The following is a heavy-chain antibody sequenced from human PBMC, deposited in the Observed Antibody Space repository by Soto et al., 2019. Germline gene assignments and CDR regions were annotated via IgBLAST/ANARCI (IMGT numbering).Heavy chain of an antibody. V-gene: IGHV4-30-4*01. Sequence: PSETLSLTCTVSGGSISSGDYYWSWIRQPPGKGLEWIGYIYYSGSTYYNPSLKSRVTISVDTSKNQFSLKLSSVTAADTAVYYCARVTGYSYGTLAFGYWGQGTLVTVSS. J-gene: IGHJ4*02. CDR3: ARVTGYSYGTLAFGY. CDR1: GGSISSGDYY. CDR2: IYYSGST. D-gene: IGHD5-18*01.